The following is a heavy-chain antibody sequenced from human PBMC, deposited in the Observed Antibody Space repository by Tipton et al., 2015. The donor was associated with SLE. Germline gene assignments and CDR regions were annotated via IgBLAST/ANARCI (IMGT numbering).Heavy chain of an antibody. D-gene: IGHD4-17*01. CDR2: IYYSGST. CDR1: GGSISSYY. Sequence: TLSLTCTVSGGSISSYYWSWIRQPPGKGLEWIGDIYYSGSTNYNPSLKSRVTISVDTSKNQFSLKLSSVTAADTAVYYCARGGTTVTTAFYIWGQGTMVPVSS. J-gene: IGHJ3*02. V-gene: IGHV4-59*12. CDR3: ARGGTTVTTAFYI.